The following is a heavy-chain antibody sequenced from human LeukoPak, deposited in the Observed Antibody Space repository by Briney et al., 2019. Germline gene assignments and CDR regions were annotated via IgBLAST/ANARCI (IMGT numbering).Heavy chain of an antibody. CDR1: GGSFSGYY. D-gene: IGHD2-21*02. J-gene: IGHJ4*02. CDR3: ARRGMVGLVT. V-gene: IGHV4-34*01. Sequence: KPSETLSLTCAVYGGSFSGYYWSWIRQPPGKGLEWIGEINHSGSTNYNPSLKSRVTISVDTSKNQFSLKLSSVTAADTAVYYCARRGMVGLVTWGQGTLVTVSS. CDR2: INHSGST.